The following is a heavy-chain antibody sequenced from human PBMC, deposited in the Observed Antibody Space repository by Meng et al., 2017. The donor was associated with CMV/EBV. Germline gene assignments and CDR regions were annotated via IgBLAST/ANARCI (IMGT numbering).Heavy chain of an antibody. V-gene: IGHV3-23*03. D-gene: IGHD2-2*01. J-gene: IGHJ4*02. Sequence: GESLKISCAASGFTFSSYAMSWVRQAPGKGLEWVSVIYSGGSSTYYADSVKGRFTISRDNSKNTLYLQMNSLRAEDTAVYYCARESGGYCSSTSCPIDYWGQGTLVTVSS. CDR2: IYSGGSST. CDR1: GFTFSSYA. CDR3: ARESGGYCSSTSCPIDY.